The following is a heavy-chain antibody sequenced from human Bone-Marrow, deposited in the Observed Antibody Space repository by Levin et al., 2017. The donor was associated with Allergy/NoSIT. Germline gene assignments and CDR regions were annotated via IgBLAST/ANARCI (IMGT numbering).Heavy chain of an antibody. D-gene: IGHD2-2*01. CDR2: VNPHTGGT. CDR3: ARDRGTPALGFDP. CDR1: GYTFTGYH. J-gene: IGHJ5*02. V-gene: IGHV1-2*02. Sequence: GESLKISCKASGYTFTGYHIHWVRQAPGQGLEWMGWVNPHTGGTNYAQNFQGRVTMTRDTSISTAYLELNSLRSDDTAGYYCARDRGTPALGFDPWGQGTLVTVSS.